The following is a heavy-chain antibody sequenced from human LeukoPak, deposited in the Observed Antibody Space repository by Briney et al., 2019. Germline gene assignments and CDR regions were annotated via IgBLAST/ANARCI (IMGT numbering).Heavy chain of an antibody. CDR1: GYTFTGYY. CDR2: INPNSGGT. V-gene: IGHV1-2*04. CDR3: ARGDYYDSISAFDI. Sequence: KVSCKASGYTFTGYYMHWVRQAPGQGLEWMGWINPNSGGTNYAQKFQGWVTMTRDTSISTAYMELSRLRSDDTAVYYCARGDYYDSISAFDIWGQGTMVTVSS. D-gene: IGHD3-22*01. J-gene: IGHJ3*02.